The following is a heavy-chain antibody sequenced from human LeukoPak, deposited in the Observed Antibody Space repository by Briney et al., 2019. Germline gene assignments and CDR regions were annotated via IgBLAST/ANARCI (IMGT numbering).Heavy chain of an antibody. V-gene: IGHV4-31*03. J-gene: IGHJ4*02. CDR1: GGSISSGGYY. CDR3: ARAVADKTFVY. CDR2: IYYSGST. Sequence: SHTLSLPCTVSGGSISSGGYYWSWIRQHPGKDLEWIGYIYYSGSTYYNPSLKSRVTISVDTSKNQFSLSLRSVTAADTAVYYCARAVADKTFVYWGPGTLVTVSS.